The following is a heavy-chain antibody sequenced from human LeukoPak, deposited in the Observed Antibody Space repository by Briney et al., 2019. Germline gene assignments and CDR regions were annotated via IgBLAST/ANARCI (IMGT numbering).Heavy chain of an antibody. V-gene: IGHV3-23*01. Sequence: GGSLRLSCAASGFTLSSYAMSWVRQAPGKGLEWVSAISGSGGSTYYADSVKGRFTISRDNSKDTLYLQMNSLRAEDTAVYYCAKSYSYGYYYMDVWGKGTTVTVSS. CDR1: GFTLSSYA. D-gene: IGHD5-18*01. CDR3: AKSYSYGYYYMDV. J-gene: IGHJ6*03. CDR2: ISGSGGST.